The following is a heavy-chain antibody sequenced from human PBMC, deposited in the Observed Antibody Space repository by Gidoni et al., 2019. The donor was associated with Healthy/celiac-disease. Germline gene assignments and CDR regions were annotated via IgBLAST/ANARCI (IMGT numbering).Heavy chain of an antibody. CDR1: GYTFTSYY. V-gene: IGHV1-46*01. CDR3: ARRGVVVTALTRRTIYYFDY. Sequence: QVQLVQSGAEVKKPGASVKVSCKASGYTFTSYYMHWVRQAPGQGLEWMGIINPSGGSTSYAQKFQGRVTMTRDTSTSTVYMELSSLRSEDTAVYYCARRGVVVTALTRRTIYYFDYWGQGTLVTVSS. J-gene: IGHJ4*02. D-gene: IGHD2-21*02. CDR2: INPSGGST.